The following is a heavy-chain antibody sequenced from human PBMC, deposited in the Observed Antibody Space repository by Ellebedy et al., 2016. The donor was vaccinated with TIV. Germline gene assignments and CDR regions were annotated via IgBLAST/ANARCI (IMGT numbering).Heavy chain of an antibody. Sequence: GESLKISCAASGFTVSSHYMSWVRLPPGKGLEWVSIIYTDGDFQTHYSDSLRGRFTISRDNSKNTVYLQMHSLRVEDTAVYYGARRGSYGDYAVQVNNWFDSWGQGTLVTVSS. J-gene: IGHJ5*01. V-gene: IGHV3-66*01. CDR1: GFTVSSHY. D-gene: IGHD4-17*01. CDR2: IYTDGDFQT. CDR3: ARRGSYGDYAVQVNNWFDS.